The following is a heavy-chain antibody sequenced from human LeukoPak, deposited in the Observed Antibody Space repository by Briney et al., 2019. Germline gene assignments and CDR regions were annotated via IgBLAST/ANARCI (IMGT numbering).Heavy chain of an antibody. CDR2: INSDGSIT. V-gene: IGHV3-74*01. CDR1: GFTFTTYW. Sequence: GGSLRLSCAGSGFTFTTYWMHWVRQAPGKGRVWVSHINSDGSITSYADSVKGRFTISRDNAKNTLYLQMNSLRAEDTAVYYCVRGFDGTNAFDLWGQGTMVTVSS. J-gene: IGHJ3*01. CDR3: VRGFDGTNAFDL. D-gene: IGHD3-9*01.